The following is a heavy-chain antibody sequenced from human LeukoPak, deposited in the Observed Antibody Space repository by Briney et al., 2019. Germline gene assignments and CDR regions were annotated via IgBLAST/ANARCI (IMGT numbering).Heavy chain of an antibody. CDR1: GYTFTSYD. CDR3: ARGRSNDFWSGLVLFAFDI. J-gene: IGHJ3*02. D-gene: IGHD3-3*01. V-gene: IGHV1-8*03. Sequence: ASVKVSCKASGYTFTSYDINWVRQATGQGLEWMGWMNPNSGNTGYAQKFQGRVTITRNTSISTAYMELSSLRSEDTAVYYCARGRSNDFWSGLVLFAFDIWGQGTMVTVFS. CDR2: MNPNSGNT.